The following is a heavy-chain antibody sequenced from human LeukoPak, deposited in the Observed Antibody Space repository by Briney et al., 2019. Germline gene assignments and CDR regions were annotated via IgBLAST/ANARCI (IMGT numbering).Heavy chain of an antibody. J-gene: IGHJ4*02. CDR1: GGSISSYY. CDR3: ARVNYYDSSGYSHFDY. CDR2: IYTSGST. V-gene: IGHV4-4*07. Sequence: SETLSLTCTVSGGSISSYYWSWIRQPAGKGLEWIGRIYTSGSTNYNPSLKSRVTISVDTSKNQFSLKLSSVTAADTAVYYCARVNYYDSSGYSHFDYWGQGTLVTVSS. D-gene: IGHD3-22*01.